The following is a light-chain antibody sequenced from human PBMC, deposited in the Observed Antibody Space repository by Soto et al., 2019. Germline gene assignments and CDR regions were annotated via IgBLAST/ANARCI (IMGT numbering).Light chain of an antibody. CDR3: QSSDSSRSGYV. CDR2: ENN. CDR1: SSNIGAGYE. J-gene: IGLJ1*01. V-gene: IGLV1-40*01. Sequence: QSVLTQPPSVSEAPGQRVTISCTGSSSNIGAGYEAHWYQQVPGTAPKLLIYENNNRPSGVPDRFSGSKSGTSASLAITGRQAEDEAEYYCQSSDSSRSGYVFGTGTKLTVL.